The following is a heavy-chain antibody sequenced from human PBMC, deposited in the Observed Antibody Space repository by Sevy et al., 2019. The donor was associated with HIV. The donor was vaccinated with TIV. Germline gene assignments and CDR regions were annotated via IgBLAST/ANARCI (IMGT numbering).Heavy chain of an antibody. J-gene: IGHJ6*02. CDR2: MSPNSGNT. D-gene: IGHD2-2*01. CDR1: GYTFTSYD. CDR3: VRILSTSYYNYHALDV. Sequence: ASVKVSCRASGYTFTSYDIHWVRQTTGQGLEWMGRMSPNSGNTGYAQKFQGRVTMTRDTSKGTAYMELSSLRSDDTAVYYCVRILSTSYYNYHALDVWGQGTTVTVSS. V-gene: IGHV1-8*01.